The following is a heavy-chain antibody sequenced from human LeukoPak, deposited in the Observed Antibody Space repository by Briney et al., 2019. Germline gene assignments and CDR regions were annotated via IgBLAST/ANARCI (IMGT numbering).Heavy chain of an antibody. CDR2: IYYSGSI. J-gene: IGHJ6*02. CDR1: GGSISSYY. CDR3: ASGSSPLELNYYGMDV. D-gene: IGHD2-15*01. V-gene: IGHV4-59*12. Sequence: SETLSLTCTVSGGSISSYYWSWIRQPPGKGLEWIGYIYYSGSINYNPSLKSRVPISVDTSKNQFSLKLSSVTAADTAVYYCASGSSPLELNYYGMDVWGQGTTVTVSS.